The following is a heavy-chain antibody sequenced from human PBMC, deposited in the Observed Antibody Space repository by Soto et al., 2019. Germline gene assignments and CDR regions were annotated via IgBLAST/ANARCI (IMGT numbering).Heavy chain of an antibody. Sequence: QVHLVQSGAEVKQPGASVRVSCKASGYTFTNYDITWVRQATGQGREWMGWMNPDSENTGSPQKFQGRVTMTVNTSINSAYVELTSLRCEDTAVYYCTRAQFEFGSYGGRDVWGQGTTVTVSS. J-gene: IGHJ6*02. V-gene: IGHV1-8*01. D-gene: IGHD4-17*01. CDR3: TRAQFEFGSYGGRDV. CDR1: GYTFTNYD. CDR2: MNPDSENT.